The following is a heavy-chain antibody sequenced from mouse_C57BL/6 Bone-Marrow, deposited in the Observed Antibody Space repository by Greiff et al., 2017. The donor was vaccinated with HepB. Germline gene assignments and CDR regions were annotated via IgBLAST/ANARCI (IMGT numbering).Heavy chain of an antibody. CDR3: ARRGWDY. V-gene: IGHV5-15*04. Sequence: DVMLVESGGGLVQPGGSLKLSCAASGFTFSDYGMAWVRQAPRKGPEWVAFISNLAYSIYYADTVTGRFTISRENAKNTLYLEMSSLRSEDTAMYYCARRGWDYWGQGTSVTVSS. J-gene: IGHJ4*01. CDR2: ISNLAYSI. CDR1: GFTFSDYG.